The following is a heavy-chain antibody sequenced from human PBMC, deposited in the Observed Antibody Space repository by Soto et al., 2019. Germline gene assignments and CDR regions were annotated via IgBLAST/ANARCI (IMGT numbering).Heavy chain of an antibody. CDR2: IKNDGSNT. CDR1: GFTFSSYW. CDR3: ARERWLQINGQWFYYGIDV. Sequence: EEQLVESGGGLVQPGGSLRLSCAASGFTFSSYWMLWVRQAPGKGLVWVSSIKNDGSNTNYADSVKGRFTISRDNGKNTLYLQMDSLRVEDTAVYYCARERWLQINGQWFYYGIDVWGRGTVVTVS. D-gene: IGHD3-22*01. V-gene: IGHV3-74*01. J-gene: IGHJ6*02.